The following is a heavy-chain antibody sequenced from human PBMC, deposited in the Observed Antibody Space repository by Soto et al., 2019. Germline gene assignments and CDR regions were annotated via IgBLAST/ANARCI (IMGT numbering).Heavy chain of an antibody. V-gene: IGHV4-59*08. CDR2: IYYSGST. CDR3: ARSVVRGVIINFPSFDY. Sequence: SETLSLTCTVSGGSISSYYWSWIRQPPGKGLEWIGYIYYSGSTNYNPSLKSRVTISVDTSKNQFSLKLSSVTAADTAVYYCARSVVRGVIINFPSFDYWGQGTLVTVSS. D-gene: IGHD3-10*01. J-gene: IGHJ4*02. CDR1: GGSISSYY.